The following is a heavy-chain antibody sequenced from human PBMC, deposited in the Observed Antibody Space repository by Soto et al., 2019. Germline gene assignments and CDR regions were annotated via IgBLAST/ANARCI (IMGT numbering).Heavy chain of an antibody. CDR2: ISAYNGNT. CDR3: ARATIGPTYYDFWSGPRALDY. Sequence: ASVKVSCKASGYTFTSYGISWERQAPGQGLEWMGWISAYNGNTNYAQKLQGRVTMTTDTSTSTAYMELRSLRSDDTAVYYCARATIGPTYYDFWSGPRALDYWGQGNMVTVSS. D-gene: IGHD3-3*01. V-gene: IGHV1-18*04. J-gene: IGHJ4*02. CDR1: GYTFTSYG.